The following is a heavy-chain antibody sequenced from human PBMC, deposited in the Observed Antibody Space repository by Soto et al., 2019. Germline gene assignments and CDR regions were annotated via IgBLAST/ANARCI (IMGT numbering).Heavy chain of an antibody. V-gene: IGHV1-69*01. J-gene: IGHJ6*02. CDR1: GGTFSSYT. Sequence: QVQLVQSGAEVKKPGSSVKVSCKTSGGTFSSYTFNWVRQAPGQGLEWMGGIIPIFGTANYAQKFQGRVTITADESTSTAYMELSSLRSEDTAVYYCAREIKGYCSSTSCYYYGMDVWGQGTTVTVSS. CDR2: IIPIFGTA. CDR3: AREIKGYCSSTSCYYYGMDV. D-gene: IGHD2-2*01.